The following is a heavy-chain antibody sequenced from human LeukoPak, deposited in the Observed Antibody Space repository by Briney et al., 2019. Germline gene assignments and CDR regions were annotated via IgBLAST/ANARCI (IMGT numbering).Heavy chain of an antibody. CDR2: IIPIFGTA. J-gene: IGHJ5*02. Sequence: ASVKVSCKASGGTFSSYAISWVRQAPGQGLEWMGGIIPIFGTANYAQKFQGRVTITADESTSTAYMELSSLRSEDTAVYYCARDRGYYDSSGTNYYYNWFDPWGQGTLVTVSS. V-gene: IGHV1-69*13. CDR1: GGTFSSYA. CDR3: ARDRGYYDSSGTNYYYNWFDP. D-gene: IGHD3-22*01.